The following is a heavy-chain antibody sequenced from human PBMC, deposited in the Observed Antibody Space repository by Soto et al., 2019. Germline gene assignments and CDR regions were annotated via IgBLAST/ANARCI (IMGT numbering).Heavy chain of an antibody. CDR1: GFTFSSYG. J-gene: IGHJ6*02. CDR2: IWYDGSNK. Sequence: QVQLVESGGGVVQPGRSLRLSCAASGFTFSSYGMHWVRQAPGKGLEWVAVIWYDGSNKYYADSVKGRFTISRDNSKNTLYLQMNSLRAEDTAVYYCARDRVNLEWLLPGLLWFGEPYGMDVWGQGTTVTVSS. V-gene: IGHV3-33*01. D-gene: IGHD3-10*01. CDR3: ARDRVNLEWLLPGLLWFGEPYGMDV.